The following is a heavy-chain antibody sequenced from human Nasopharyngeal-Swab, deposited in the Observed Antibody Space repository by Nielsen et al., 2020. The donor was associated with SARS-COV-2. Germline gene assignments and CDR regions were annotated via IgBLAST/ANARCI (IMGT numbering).Heavy chain of an antibody. Sequence: SEILSLTCAVYGGSFSGYYWSWIRQPPGKGLEWIGEINHSGSTNYNPSLKSRVTISVDTSKNQFSLKLSSVTAADTAVYYCARHVRFLEWLLYQYWFDPWGQGTLVTVSS. CDR3: ARHVRFLEWLLYQYWFDP. D-gene: IGHD3-3*01. J-gene: IGHJ5*02. CDR2: INHSGST. V-gene: IGHV4-34*01. CDR1: GGSFSGYY.